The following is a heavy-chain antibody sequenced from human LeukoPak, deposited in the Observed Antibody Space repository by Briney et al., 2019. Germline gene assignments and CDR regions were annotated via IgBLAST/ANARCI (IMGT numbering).Heavy chain of an antibody. J-gene: IGHJ6*02. CDR3: ARSSGGAARGYYYGMDV. Sequence: GGSLRLSCAASGFTFRSYGMQWVRQAPGKGLEWVAFISDDGNNKYYADSVKGRFTISRDNSKNTLYLQMNSLRAEDTAVYYCARSSGGAARGYYYGMDVWGQGTTVTVSS. CDR2: ISDDGNNK. D-gene: IGHD6-6*01. V-gene: IGHV3-30*03. CDR1: GFTFRSYG.